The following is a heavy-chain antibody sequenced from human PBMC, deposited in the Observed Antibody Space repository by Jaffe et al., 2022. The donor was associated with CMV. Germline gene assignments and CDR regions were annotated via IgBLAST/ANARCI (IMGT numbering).Heavy chain of an antibody. CDR1: GGSISSSNW. CDR3: AGCGSCYLSDYYYYMDV. Sequence: QVQLQESGPGLVKPSGTLSLTCAVSGGSISSSNWWSWVRQPPGKGLEWIGEIYHSGSTNYNPSLKSRVTISVDKSKNQFSLKLSSVTAADTAVYYCAGCGSCYLSDYYYYMDVWGKGTTVTVSS. D-gene: IGHD2-15*01. V-gene: IGHV4-4*02. CDR2: IYHSGST. J-gene: IGHJ6*03.